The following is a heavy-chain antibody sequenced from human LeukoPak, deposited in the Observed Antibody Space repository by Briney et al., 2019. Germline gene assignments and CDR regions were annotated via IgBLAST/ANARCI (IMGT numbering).Heavy chain of an antibody. D-gene: IGHD4-17*01. CDR1: GFTFRSYW. V-gene: IGHV3-7*01. CDR2: IKQDGSEK. J-gene: IGHJ6*02. CDR3: ARYLRDYGDYYHYGMGV. Sequence: GGSLRLSCVASGFTFRSYWMSWVRQAPGKGLEWVANIKQDGSEKYYVDSVKGRFTISRDNAKNSLYLQMNSLRAEDTAVYHCARYLRDYGDYYHYGMGVWGQGTTVTVSS.